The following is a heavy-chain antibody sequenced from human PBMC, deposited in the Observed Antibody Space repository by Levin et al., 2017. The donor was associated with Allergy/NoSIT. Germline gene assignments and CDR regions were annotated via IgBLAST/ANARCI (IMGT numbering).Heavy chain of an antibody. CDR2: IDWDDDK. J-gene: IGHJ6*02. CDR3: ARIRITYDSSGYYGMDV. V-gene: IGHV2-70*11. CDR1: GFSLSTSGMC. D-gene: IGHD3-22*01. Sequence: SESGPTLVKPTQTLTLTCTFSGFSLSTSGMCVSWIRQPPGKALEWLARIDWDDDKYYSTSLKTRLTISKDTSKNQVILTMTNMDPVDTASYYCARIRITYDSSGYYGMDVWGQGTTVTVSS.